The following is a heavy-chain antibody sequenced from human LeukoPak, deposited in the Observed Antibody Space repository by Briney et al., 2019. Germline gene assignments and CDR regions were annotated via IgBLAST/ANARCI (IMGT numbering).Heavy chain of an antibody. J-gene: IGHJ4*02. CDR1: GGTFSSYA. V-gene: IGHV1-69*01. Sequence: GSSVKVSCKASGGTFSSYAISWVRQAPGQGLEWMGGIIPIFGTANYAQKFQGRVTITADESTSTAYMELSSLRSEDTAVYYCARERARPGGYCSSTSCSLPFFVYWGQGTLVTVSS. D-gene: IGHD2-2*01. CDR2: IIPIFGTA. CDR3: ARERARPGGYCSSTSCSLPFFVY.